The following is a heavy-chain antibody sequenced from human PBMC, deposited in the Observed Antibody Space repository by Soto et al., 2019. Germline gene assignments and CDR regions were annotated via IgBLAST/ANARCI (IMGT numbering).Heavy chain of an antibody. D-gene: IGHD3-22*01. CDR1: GFTFSSYG. CDR3: AKGLYDSSGYYDY. J-gene: IGHJ4*02. CDR2: ISYDGSNK. Sequence: PGGSLRLSSAASGFTFSSYGMHWVRQAPGKGLEWVAVISYDGSNKYYADSVKGRFTISRDNSKNTLYLQMNSLRAEDTAVYYCAKGLYDSSGYYDYWGQGTQVTVSS. V-gene: IGHV3-30*18.